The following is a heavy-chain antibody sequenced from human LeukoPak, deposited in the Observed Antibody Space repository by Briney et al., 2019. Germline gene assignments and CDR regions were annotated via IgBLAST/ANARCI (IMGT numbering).Heavy chain of an antibody. CDR1: GGSISTSNYY. CDR3: ARGRITIFGVVIIKGGFDY. D-gene: IGHD3-3*01. J-gene: IGHJ4*02. V-gene: IGHV4-39*07. CDR2: IFYSGST. Sequence: SETLSLTCTVSGGSISTSNYYWGWIRQPPGKGLEWIGNIFYSGSTYYGPSLKSRVTISVDTSKNQFSLKLSSVTAADTAVYYCARGRITIFGVVIIKGGFDYWGQGTLVTVSS.